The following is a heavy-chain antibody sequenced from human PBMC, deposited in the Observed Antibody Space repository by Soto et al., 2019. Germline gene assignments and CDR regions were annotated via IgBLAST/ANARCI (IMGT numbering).Heavy chain of an antibody. D-gene: IGHD5-12*01. CDR2: VYYSGST. CDR3: ARSGYDSDYYYYGMDV. V-gene: IGHV4-59*01. Sequence: SETLSLTCTVSGGSFNHYYWSWIRQPPGKGLEWIGCVYYSGSTNYNPSLKSRVTISIDTSKNQFSLKLSSVTAADTAVYYCARSGYDSDYYYYGMDVWGQGTTVTVSS. CDR1: GGSFNHYY. J-gene: IGHJ6*02.